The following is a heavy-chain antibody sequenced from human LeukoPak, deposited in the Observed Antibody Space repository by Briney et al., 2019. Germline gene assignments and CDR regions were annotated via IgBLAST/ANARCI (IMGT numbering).Heavy chain of an antibody. CDR1: GFTFSSYG. J-gene: IGHJ1*01. V-gene: IGHV3-30*02. Sequence: GGSLRLSCAASGFTFSSYGMHWVRQAPGKGLEWVAFIRYDGSNKYYADSVKGRFTISRDNSKNTLYLQMNSLRAEDTAVYYCARDYTLTIGTTTYFQHWGQGTLVTVSS. D-gene: IGHD1-1*01. CDR2: IRYDGSNK. CDR3: ARDYTLTIGTTTYFQH.